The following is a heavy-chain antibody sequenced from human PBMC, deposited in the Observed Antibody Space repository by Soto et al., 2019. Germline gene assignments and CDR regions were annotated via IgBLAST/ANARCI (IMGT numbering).Heavy chain of an antibody. D-gene: IGHD3-3*01. Sequence: ASVKVSCKASGYTFTSYAMHWVRQAPGQRLEWMGWINAGNGNTKYSQKFQGRVTITRDTSASTAYMELSSLRSEDTAVYYCAREGFLEWSYYYYYYMDVWGKGTTVTVSS. V-gene: IGHV1-3*01. CDR3: AREGFLEWSYYYYYYMDV. J-gene: IGHJ6*03. CDR2: INAGNGNT. CDR1: GYTFTSYA.